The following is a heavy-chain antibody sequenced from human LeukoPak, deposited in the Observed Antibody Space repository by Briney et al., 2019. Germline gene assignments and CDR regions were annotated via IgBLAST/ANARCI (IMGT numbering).Heavy chain of an antibody. D-gene: IGHD5-18*01. CDR1: GYTFTTYY. J-gene: IGHJ4*02. Sequence: ASVTVSCKASGYTFTTYYMHWVRQAPGQGLEWMGIINPSGGITTYAQKFQGRVTMTRDTSTSTVYMEISSLRSEDTAVYYCARETAMIDYWGQGTLVTVSS. CDR3: ARETAMIDY. CDR2: INPSGGIT. V-gene: IGHV1-46*01.